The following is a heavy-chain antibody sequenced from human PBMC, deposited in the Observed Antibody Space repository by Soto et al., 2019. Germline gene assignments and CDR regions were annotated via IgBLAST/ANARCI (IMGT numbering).Heavy chain of an antibody. CDR1: GFTFRTYT. V-gene: IGHV3-21*01. CDR2: IRGFSPYT. Sequence: LRLSCISSGFTFRTYTMNWVRQAPGKGLEWVSGIRGFSPYTFYAESVKGRFTISRDNAKNSLYLQMNSLRAEDTAVYYCARDRGYDAHDYYYNAMDVWGQGTKVTVSS. CDR3: ARDRGYDAHDYYYNAMDV. D-gene: IGHD2-15*01. J-gene: IGHJ6*02.